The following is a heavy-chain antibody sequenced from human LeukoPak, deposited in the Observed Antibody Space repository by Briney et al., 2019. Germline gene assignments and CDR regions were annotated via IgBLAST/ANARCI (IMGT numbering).Heavy chain of an antibody. CDR1: GFIFSDYW. CDR3: ARVNIIPGITFDY. V-gene: IGHV3-7*01. J-gene: IGHJ4*02. CDR2: IKQDGGEK. D-gene: IGHD3-10*01. Sequence: GGSLRLSCAASGFIFSDYWMTWVRLAPGKRLEWVANIKQDGGEKYYVDSVKGRFTISRNNAKNSLYLQMNSLRAEDTAVYYCARVNIIPGITFDYWGQGTLVTVSS.